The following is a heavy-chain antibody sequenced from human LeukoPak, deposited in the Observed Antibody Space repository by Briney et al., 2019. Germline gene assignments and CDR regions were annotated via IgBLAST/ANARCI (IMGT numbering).Heavy chain of an antibody. CDR1: GGSFSSYY. Sequence: SGTLSLTCTVSGGSFSSYYWTWIRQLPGKGLEWIGYVYYSGSTNYNPSLKSRVTISVDTSKNQFSLKLSSVTAADTAVYHCARDSRTTTAFDIWGQGTMVTVSS. D-gene: IGHD1-1*01. V-gene: IGHV4-59*01. CDR3: ARDSRTTTAFDI. CDR2: VYYSGST. J-gene: IGHJ3*02.